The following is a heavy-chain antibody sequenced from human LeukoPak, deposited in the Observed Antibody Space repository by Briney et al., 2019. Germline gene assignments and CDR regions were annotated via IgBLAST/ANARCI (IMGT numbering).Heavy chain of an antibody. CDR2: IYFTGTA. D-gene: IGHD3-10*01. CDR3: ARGQAYGLLNALDY. V-gene: IGHV4-59*01. CDR1: DGSITNYY. Sequence: SETLYLTCTVSDGSITNYYWTWSRQPPGKGLEWIGYIYFTGTANYNPSLKSRVTMSVDTSKNQFSLKLNSVTAADTAVYYCARGQAYGLLNALDYWGQGTLVTVSS. J-gene: IGHJ4*02.